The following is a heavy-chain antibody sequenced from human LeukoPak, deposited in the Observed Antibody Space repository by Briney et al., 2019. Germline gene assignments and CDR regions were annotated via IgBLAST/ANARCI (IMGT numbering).Heavy chain of an antibody. Sequence: ASVKVSCKASGYTFTSYGISWVRQAPGQGLEWMGWISAYNGNTNYAQKLQGRVTMTTDTSTSTAYMELRSLRSDDTAVYYCARGSLNRVAPDAFDIWGQGTMVTVSS. CDR3: ARGSLNRVAPDAFDI. V-gene: IGHV1-18*01. D-gene: IGHD1-14*01. J-gene: IGHJ3*02. CDR1: GYTFTSYG. CDR2: ISAYNGNT.